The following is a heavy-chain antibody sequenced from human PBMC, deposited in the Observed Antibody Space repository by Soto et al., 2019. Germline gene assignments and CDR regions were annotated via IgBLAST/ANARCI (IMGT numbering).Heavy chain of an antibody. CDR3: ARPLGSNHHGEIDY. CDR1: GASITSSNFY. Sequence: SETLSLTCTVSGASITSSNFYWGWIRRPPGKGLEWIGSIYYSGSTYYNPSLKSRVTISLVTSKNQFSLKLSSVTAADTAVYYCARPLGSNHHGEIDYWGQGTLVT. V-gene: IGHV4-39*01. D-gene: IGHD1-26*01. J-gene: IGHJ4*02. CDR2: IYYSGST.